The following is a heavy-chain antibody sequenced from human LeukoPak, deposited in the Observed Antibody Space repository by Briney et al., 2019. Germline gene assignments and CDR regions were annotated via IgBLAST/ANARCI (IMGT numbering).Heavy chain of an antibody. J-gene: IGHJ4*02. Sequence: SVKVSCKASGSTFSSFDVSWVRQAPGQGLEWMGRIIPILGITNYAQKYQGRVRMTADRSTSTAYMELSSLRSVDTAVYYCARGLAVAATINFDSWGQGTLVTVSS. CDR1: GSTFSSFD. CDR2: IIPILGIT. V-gene: IGHV1-69*04. D-gene: IGHD6-19*01. CDR3: ARGLAVAATINFDS.